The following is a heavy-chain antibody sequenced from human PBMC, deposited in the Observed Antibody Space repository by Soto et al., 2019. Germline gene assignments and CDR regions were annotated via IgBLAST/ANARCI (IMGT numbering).Heavy chain of an antibody. J-gene: IGHJ5*02. Sequence: GGSLRLSCAASGFTFSSYAMSWVRQAPGKGLEWVSAISGSGGSTYYADSVKGRFTISRDNSKNTLYLQMNSLRAEDTAVYYCAKDWSSSWYPLAWFDPWGQGTLVTVSS. CDR3: AKDWSSSWYPLAWFDP. V-gene: IGHV3-23*01. CDR1: GFTFSSYA. CDR2: ISGSGGST. D-gene: IGHD6-13*01.